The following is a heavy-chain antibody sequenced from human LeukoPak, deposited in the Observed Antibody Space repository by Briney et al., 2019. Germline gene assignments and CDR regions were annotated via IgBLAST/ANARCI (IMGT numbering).Heavy chain of an antibody. CDR2: ISYDGSNK. Sequence: PGGSLRLSCAASGFTFSSYAMHWVRQAPGKGLEWVAVISYDGSNKYYADSVKGRFTISRDDSKNTVYLQMNRLRGEDSAVYYCAKDQLAFSGYDTLFDSWGLGTLVTVSS. CDR3: AKDQLAFSGYDTLFDS. V-gene: IGHV3-30*04. D-gene: IGHD5-12*01. CDR1: GFTFSSYA. J-gene: IGHJ4*02.